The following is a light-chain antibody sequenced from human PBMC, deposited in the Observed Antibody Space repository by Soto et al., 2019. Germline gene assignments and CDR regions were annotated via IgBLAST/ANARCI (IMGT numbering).Light chain of an antibody. J-gene: IGKJ1*01. Sequence: DIQMTQSPSTLSAYVGDRVTNTCRASQSINSWLAWYQQKPGRAPKLLIYNVSNLKSGVPSRFSAIGSGTEFILTISSLQPDDSATYYCQQYSDNWTFGQGNKV. CDR3: QQYSDNWT. V-gene: IGKV1-5*01. CDR2: NVS. CDR1: QSINSW.